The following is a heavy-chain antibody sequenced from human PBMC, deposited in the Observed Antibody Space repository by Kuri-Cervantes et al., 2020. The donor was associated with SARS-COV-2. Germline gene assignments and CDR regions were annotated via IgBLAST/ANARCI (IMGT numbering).Heavy chain of an antibody. CDR2: IYLDGSIT. CDR1: GITFSEFW. J-gene: IGHJ6*03. CDR3: ARDLVVSSGWDYYMDV. Sequence: GGSLRLSCEASGITFSEFWMQWVRQVPGKGLVWVSGIYLDGSITTYADSVKGRFTISRDNSKNTLYLQMNSLRAEDTAVYYCARDLVVSSGWDYYMDVWGKGTTVTVSS. V-gene: IGHV3-74*01. D-gene: IGHD6-19*01.